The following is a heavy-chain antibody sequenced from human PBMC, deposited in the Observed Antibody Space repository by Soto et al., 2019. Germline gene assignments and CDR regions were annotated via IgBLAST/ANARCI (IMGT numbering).Heavy chain of an antibody. CDR2: IYPGDSDA. D-gene: IGHD3-9*01. CDR3: ARQPDYNILTGYLYYFDY. V-gene: IGHV5-51*01. CDR1: GYTFTSYW. Sequence: PGESLKISCKASGYTFTSYWIGWVRQMPGKGLEWMGFIYPGDSDARYSPSFEGQVTISVDKSINTAYLRWNSLKASDTAIYYSARQPDYNILTGYLYYFDYWGQGTPVTVCS. J-gene: IGHJ4*02.